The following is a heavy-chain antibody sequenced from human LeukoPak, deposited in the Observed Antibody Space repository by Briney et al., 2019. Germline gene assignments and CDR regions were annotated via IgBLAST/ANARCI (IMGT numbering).Heavy chain of an antibody. CDR3: ARLHADTSLTPYYYYIYV. Sequence: PSETLSLTCAVSGYSISSDYYWSWIRQPPGKGLEWIGYIYYSGSTNYNPSLKSRATISVDTYMNQYSLKLSSVTAADTAVYYCARLHADTSLTPYYYYIYVWGKGTTVTVSS. D-gene: IGHD5-18*01. V-gene: IGHV4-38-2*01. CDR2: IYYSGST. CDR1: GYSISSDYY. J-gene: IGHJ6*03.